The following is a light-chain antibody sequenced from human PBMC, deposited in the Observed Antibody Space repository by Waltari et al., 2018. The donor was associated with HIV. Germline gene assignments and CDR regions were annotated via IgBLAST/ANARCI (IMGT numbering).Light chain of an antibody. CDR1: FSNVGSHT. Sequence: QSILTQPPSTSGTPGQRVTISCSGSFSNVGSHTVNWFQHLPGTSPKLLTYPPNHRPSGVPDRFSGSKSGTSASLAISGLQSEDEAVYYCASWDANLNGIVFGGGTKLAVL. CDR2: PPN. V-gene: IGLV1-44*01. J-gene: IGLJ3*02. CDR3: ASWDANLNGIV.